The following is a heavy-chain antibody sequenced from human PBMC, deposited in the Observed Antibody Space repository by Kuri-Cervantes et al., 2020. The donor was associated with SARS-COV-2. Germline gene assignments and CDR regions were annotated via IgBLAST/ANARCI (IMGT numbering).Heavy chain of an antibody. V-gene: IGHV4-59*12. CDR2: IYYSGST. Sequence: SETLSLTCAVYGGSFSGYYWSWIRQPPGKGLEWIGYIYYSGSTNYNPSLKSRVTISVDTSKNQFSLKLSSVTAADTAVYYCARAGVGATNWFDPWGQGTLVTVSS. CDR1: GGSFSGYY. J-gene: IGHJ5*02. D-gene: IGHD1-26*01. CDR3: ARAGVGATNWFDP.